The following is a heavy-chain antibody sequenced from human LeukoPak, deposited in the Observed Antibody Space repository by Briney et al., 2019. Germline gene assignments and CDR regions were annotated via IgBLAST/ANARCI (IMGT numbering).Heavy chain of an antibody. CDR3: ARGGDILTGYYKWYFDY. V-gene: IGHV4-61*02. CDR1: GGSISSGSYY. J-gene: IGHJ4*02. D-gene: IGHD3-9*01. CDR2: IYTSGST. Sequence: SQTLSLTCTVSGGSISSGSYYWSWIRQPAGRGLEWIGRIYTSGSTNYNPSLKSRVTMSVDTSKNQFSLKLSSVTAADTAVYYCARGGDILTGYYKWYFDYWGQGTLVTVSS.